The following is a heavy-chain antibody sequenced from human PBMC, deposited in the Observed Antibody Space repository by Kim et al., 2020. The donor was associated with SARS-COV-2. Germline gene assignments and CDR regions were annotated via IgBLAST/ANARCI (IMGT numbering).Heavy chain of an antibody. Sequence: SETLSLTCAVYGGSFSGYYWSWIRQPPGKGLEWIGEIHPSGSTNYHPSLKSRVTISVDPSQTQFSLPLSSVTAADPAVYYCARVCYSYDSSSFDYWGQ. CDR3: ARVCYSYDSSSFDY. CDR1: GGSFSGYY. V-gene: IGHV4-34*01. D-gene: IGHD3-22*01. CDR2: IHPSGST. J-gene: IGHJ4*02.